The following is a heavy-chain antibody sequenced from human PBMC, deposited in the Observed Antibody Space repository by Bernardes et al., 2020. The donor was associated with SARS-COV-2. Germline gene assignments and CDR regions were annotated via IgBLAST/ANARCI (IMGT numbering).Heavy chain of an antibody. V-gene: IGHV3-48*03. CDR2: ISSSGSTI. CDR3: ARDPVSTAFDI. J-gene: IGHJ3*02. CDR1: GFTFSSYE. D-gene: IGHD2-2*01. Sequence: GGSLRLSCAASGFTFSSYEMNWVRQAPGKGLEWVSYISSSGSTIYYADSVKGRFTISRDNAKNSLYLQMNSLRAEDTAVYYCARDPVSTAFDIWGQGTMVTVSS.